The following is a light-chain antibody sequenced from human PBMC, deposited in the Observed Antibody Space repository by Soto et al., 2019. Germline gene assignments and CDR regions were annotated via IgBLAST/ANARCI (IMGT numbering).Light chain of an antibody. CDR3: QQRSNWPG. CDR2: DAS. CDR1: QSVSSY. V-gene: IGKV3-11*01. J-gene: IGKJ2*03. Sequence: EIVLTQSPATLSLSPGERATLSCRASQSVSSYLAWYQQKPGQAPRLLIYDASNRATGIPARFSGSGSGTDFTLTISSLEPEYFADYYCQQRSNWPGFGQGTKLEIK.